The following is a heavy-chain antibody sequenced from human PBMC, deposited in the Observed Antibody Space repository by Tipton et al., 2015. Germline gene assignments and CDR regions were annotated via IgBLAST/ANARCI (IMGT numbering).Heavy chain of an antibody. CDR3: AREYGEWCFEL. D-gene: IGHD4-17*01. J-gene: IGHJ2*01. V-gene: IGHV3-53*01. CDR2: IYSGGKT. CDR1: GFTFSSYG. Sequence: SLRLSCATSGFTFSSYGMNWVRQAPGKGLEWVSVIYSGGKTYYADSVKGRFTISRDTSENTVYLQMDTLRAEDTAVYYCAREYGEWCFELWGRGTLVTVSS.